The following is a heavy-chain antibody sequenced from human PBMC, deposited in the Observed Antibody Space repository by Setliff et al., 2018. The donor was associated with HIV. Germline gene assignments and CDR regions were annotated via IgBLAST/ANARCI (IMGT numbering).Heavy chain of an antibody. D-gene: IGHD4-17*01. CDR1: SGSFSGYF. Sequence: SETLSLTCAIYSGSFSGYFWSWIRQPPGKGLEWIGEINHGGSTSYNPSLKSRVTISVDSSKNQFSLNLTSVTPADTAVYYCVKGAPDYDTNPFYYYFYMHVWGKGTTVTVSS. CDR3: VKGAPDYDTNPFYYYFYMHV. CDR2: INHGGST. V-gene: IGHV4-34*01. J-gene: IGHJ6*03.